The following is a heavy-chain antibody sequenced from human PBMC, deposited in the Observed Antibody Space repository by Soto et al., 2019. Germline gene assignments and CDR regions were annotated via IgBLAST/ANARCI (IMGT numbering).Heavy chain of an antibody. J-gene: IGHJ5*02. CDR3: ARDRTDSGYYTNWLDP. V-gene: IGHV1-69*18. D-gene: IGHD3-22*01. Sequence: QVHLMQSGAEVKKPGSSVKVSCKASGGTFGSDAITWVRQAPGQGLEWVGRIIPIFGTTNYAQNLQSRVTISADQSTLTSYMELHSLTSDDTALYYCARDRTDSGYYTNWLDPWGQGTQVTVSS. CDR1: GGTFGSDA. CDR2: IIPIFGTT.